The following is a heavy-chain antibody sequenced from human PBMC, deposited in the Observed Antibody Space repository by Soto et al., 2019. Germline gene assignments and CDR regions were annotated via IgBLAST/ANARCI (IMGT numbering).Heavy chain of an antibody. Sequence: QVQLVQSGAEVQKPGSSVKVSCKASGGTFSSYTISWVRQAPGQGLEWMGRIIPILGIANYAQKFQGRVTITANKSTSTADMELSSLRSEDTAVYYCARGRGDYDILTGYYNWFDPWGQGTLVTVSS. CDR2: IIPILGIA. D-gene: IGHD3-9*01. V-gene: IGHV1-69*02. CDR3: ARGRGDYDILTGYYNWFDP. CDR1: GGTFSSYT. J-gene: IGHJ5*02.